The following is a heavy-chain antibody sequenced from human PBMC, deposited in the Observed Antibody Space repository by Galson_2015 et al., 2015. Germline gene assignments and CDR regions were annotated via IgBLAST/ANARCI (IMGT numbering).Heavy chain of an antibody. D-gene: IGHD3-16*01. Sequence: CAISGDSVSNNAVAWNWIRQSPSRGLEWLGRTYYTSKWYNDCAVSVKSRITVNPDTSKNQFSLQLSSLTPEDTAVYYCAREFMNVFAYWGEGTLVTVSS. CDR1: GDSVSNNAVA. CDR2: TYYTSKWYN. J-gene: IGHJ4*02. CDR3: AREFMNVFAY. V-gene: IGHV6-1*01.